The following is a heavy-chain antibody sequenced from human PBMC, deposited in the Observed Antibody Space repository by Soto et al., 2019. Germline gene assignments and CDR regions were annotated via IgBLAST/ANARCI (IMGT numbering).Heavy chain of an antibody. CDR3: ATSLVTSRARVDY. Sequence: PSETLSLTCTVSGGSIYTGGFYWSWIRQLPGKGLEWLGYIYYIGSTQYTPSLKSRLSISTDTSDNQFSLRLNSVTAADTAVYYCATSLVTSRARVDYWGQGTPVTVSS. V-gene: IGHV4-31*03. D-gene: IGHD1-26*01. CDR2: IYYIGST. J-gene: IGHJ4*02. CDR1: GGSIYTGGFY.